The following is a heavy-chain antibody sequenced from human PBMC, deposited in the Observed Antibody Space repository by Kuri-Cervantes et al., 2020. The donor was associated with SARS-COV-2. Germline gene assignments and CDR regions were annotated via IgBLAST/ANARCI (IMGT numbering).Heavy chain of an antibody. V-gene: IGHV4-38-2*02. Sequence: ESLKISCTVSGYSISSGYYWGWIRQPPGKGLEWIGSIYHSGSTYYNPSLKSRVTISVDTSKNQFSLKLSSVTAADTAVYYCARELGVPAATYFDYWGQGTLVTVSS. CDR2: IYHSGST. CDR1: GYSISSGYY. D-gene: IGHD2-2*01. CDR3: ARELGVPAATYFDY. J-gene: IGHJ4*02.